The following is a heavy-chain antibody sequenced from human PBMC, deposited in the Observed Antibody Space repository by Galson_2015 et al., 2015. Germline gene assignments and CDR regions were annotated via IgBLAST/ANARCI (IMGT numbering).Heavy chain of an antibody. CDR2: IKREAAGGTS. D-gene: IGHD1-1*01. CDR3: TTDTNFNY. J-gene: IGHJ4*02. V-gene: IGHV3-15*01. Sequence: SLRLSCAASGFTFRDYSMNWVRQAPGKGLEWIGRIKREAAGGTSDFAAPVKGRFTISRDDSKNMVYLQMDGLTTEDTAVYYCTTDTNFNYWGQGTLVTVSS. CDR1: GFTFRDYS.